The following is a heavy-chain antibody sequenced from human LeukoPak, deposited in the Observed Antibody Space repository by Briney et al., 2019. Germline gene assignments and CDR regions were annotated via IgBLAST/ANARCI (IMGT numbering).Heavy chain of an antibody. CDR2: ISTGSSYI. V-gene: IGHV3-21*01. Sequence: KTGGSLRLSCSASGFTFSTYSMNWVRQAPGKGLEWVSSISTGSSYILYGDSVKGRFTISRDNADNSLYLQMNSLRAEDTAVYYCARTRDSSGCFDFWGQGTLVTVSS. CDR1: GFTFSTYS. CDR3: ARTRDSSGCFDF. D-gene: IGHD6-19*01. J-gene: IGHJ4*02.